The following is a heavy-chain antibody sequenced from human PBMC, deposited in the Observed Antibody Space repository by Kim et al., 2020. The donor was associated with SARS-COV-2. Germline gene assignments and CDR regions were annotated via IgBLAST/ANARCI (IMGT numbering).Heavy chain of an antibody. D-gene: IGHD3-22*01. CDR3: ASDYYYDSSGFDY. CDR2: INSDGSST. J-gene: IGHJ4*02. V-gene: IGHV3-74*01. CDR1: GFTFSSYW. Sequence: GGSLRLSCAASGFTFSSYWMHWVRQAPGKGLVWVSRINSDGSSTSYADSVKGRFTISRDNAKNTLYLQMTSLRAEDTAVYYCASDYYYDSSGFDYWGQGTLVTVSS.